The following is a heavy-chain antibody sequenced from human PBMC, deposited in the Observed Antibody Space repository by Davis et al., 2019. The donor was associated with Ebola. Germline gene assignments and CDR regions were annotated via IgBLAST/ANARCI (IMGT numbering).Heavy chain of an antibody. CDR2: INPITGGT. D-gene: IGHD3-22*01. V-gene: IGHV1-46*01. Sequence: ASLKISCKASGYRFTSYYMHWVRQAPGQGLEWMGIINPITGGTSYAQNFQVRVNMTRDTSTSTVYMELSSLRSEDTAVYYCAREGGRYYDSSGYVFDIWGKGTMVKVSS. CDR3: AREGGRYYDSSGYVFDI. J-gene: IGHJ3*02. CDR1: GYRFTSYY.